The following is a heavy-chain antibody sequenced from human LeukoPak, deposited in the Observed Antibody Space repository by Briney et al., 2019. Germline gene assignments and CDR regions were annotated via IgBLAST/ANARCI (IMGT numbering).Heavy chain of an antibody. D-gene: IGHD3-22*01. V-gene: IGHV4-31*03. Sequence: PSETLSLTCTVSGGSIGSGGYYWSWIRQHPGKGLEWIGYIYYSGSIYYNPSLKSRVTISVDTSKNQFSLKLSSVTAADTAVYYCANGLYDSSGYYPIFDYWGQGTLVTVSS. J-gene: IGHJ4*02. CDR2: IYYSGSI. CDR3: ANGLYDSSGYYPIFDY. CDR1: GGSIGSGGYY.